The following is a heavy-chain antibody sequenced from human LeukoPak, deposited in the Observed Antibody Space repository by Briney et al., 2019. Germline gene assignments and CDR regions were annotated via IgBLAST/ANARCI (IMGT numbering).Heavy chain of an antibody. CDR2: ISPRGGGT. CDR1: GFIFRNYG. J-gene: IGHJ4*02. CDR3: GRDLAWGAFDY. V-gene: IGHV3-23*01. D-gene: IGHD7-27*01. Sequence: GGTLRLSCAASGFIFRNYGMNGVRQAPGKGLELLSGISPRGGGTYYADSVKGRFTISRDDSKNTLSLQMNSLRVEDTAVYYCGRDLAWGAFDYWGQGTLVTVSS.